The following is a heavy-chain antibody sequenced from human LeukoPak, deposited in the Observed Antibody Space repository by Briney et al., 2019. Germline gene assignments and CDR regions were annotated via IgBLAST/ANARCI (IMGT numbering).Heavy chain of an antibody. J-gene: IGHJ3*02. CDR3: ARLIGVQNAFDI. V-gene: IGHV4-61*02. CDR1: GGSISSGSYY. CDR2: IYTSGST. Sequence: PSETLSLTCTVSGGSISSGSYYWSWIRQPAGKGLEWIGRIYTSGSTNYNPSLKSRVTISVDTSKNQFSLKLSSVTAADTAVYYCARLIGVQNAFDIWGQGTMVTVSS. D-gene: IGHD3-3*01.